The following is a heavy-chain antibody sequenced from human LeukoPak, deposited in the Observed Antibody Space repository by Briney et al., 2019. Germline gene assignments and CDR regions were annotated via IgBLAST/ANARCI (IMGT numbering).Heavy chain of an antibody. CDR2: IYTSAST. V-gene: IGHV4-4*09. CDR3: ARLGGGNIDS. CDR1: GGSISSYY. D-gene: IGHD2-15*01. Sequence: SETLSLTCTVPGGSISSYYWSWLRQPPGKGLEWVGYIYTSASTNYNPSLKSRVTISVDTSNNPFSLQLSSVTAADTTVYYCARLGGGNIDSCGQGTLVTVSS. J-gene: IGHJ4*02.